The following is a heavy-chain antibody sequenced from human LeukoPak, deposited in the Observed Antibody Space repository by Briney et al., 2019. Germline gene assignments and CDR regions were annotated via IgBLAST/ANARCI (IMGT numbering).Heavy chain of an antibody. V-gene: IGHV3-53*01. D-gene: IGHD6-13*01. J-gene: IGHJ3*02. CDR1: GVTFSSNY. CDR3: TKMQRFCSGSSWYPRTFDI. CDR2: IYSGGST. Sequence: PGGSLRLSCAASGVTFSSNYMSSVRQAPGKGLEWVSVIYSGGSTYYSDSVKGRFTISRDNSKNTVYLHINSLRAEDTAVYYCTKMQRFCSGSSWYPRTFDIWGQGTMVSVSS.